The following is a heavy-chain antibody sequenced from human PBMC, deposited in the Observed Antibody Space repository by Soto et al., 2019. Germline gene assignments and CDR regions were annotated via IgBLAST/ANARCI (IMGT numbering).Heavy chain of an antibody. CDR1: GFTFSSYG. J-gene: IGHJ6*02. D-gene: IGHD3-10*01. CDR3: AKDIEEDYGSGSLPNYYYYYGMDV. V-gene: IGHV3-30*18. Sequence: GGSLRLSCAASGFTFSSYGMHWVRQAPGKGLEWVAVISYDGSNKYYADSVKGRFTISRDNSKNTLYLQMNSLRAEDTAVYYCAKDIEEDYGSGSLPNYYYYYGMDVWGQGTTVTVSS. CDR2: ISYDGSNK.